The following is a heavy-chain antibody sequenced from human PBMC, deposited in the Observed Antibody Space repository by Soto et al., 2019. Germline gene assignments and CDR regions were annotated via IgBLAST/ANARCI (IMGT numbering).Heavy chain of an antibody. Sequence: QAQLVESGGGLVKPGGSLRLSCAASGFTFSDYYMTWIRQAPGKGLEWVSSITSRGTIYYADSVKGRFTISRDNAQKTLFLQFNSLRAEDPAVYYCATDPDSSGYYGMDVWGQGTTVTVSS. CDR2: ITSRGTI. CDR1: GFTFSDYY. D-gene: IGHD3-22*01. V-gene: IGHV3-11*01. CDR3: ATDPDSSGYYGMDV. J-gene: IGHJ6*01.